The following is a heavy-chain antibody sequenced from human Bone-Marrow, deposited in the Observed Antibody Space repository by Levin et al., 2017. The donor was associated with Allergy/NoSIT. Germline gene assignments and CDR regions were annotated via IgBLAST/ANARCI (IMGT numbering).Heavy chain of an antibody. V-gene: IGHV4-30-4*01. CDR2: IYYRGST. D-gene: IGHD1/OR15-1a*01. Sequence: SETLSLTCTVSGGSISSADYYWSWIRQPPGKGLEWIGYIYYRGSTYYNPSLKSRIAMSVDTSKNQFSLNVSSVTAADTAVYYCARGGRLNTLTYFDFWGLGTLVTVSS. J-gene: IGHJ4*02. CDR3: ARGGRLNTLTYFDF. CDR1: GGSISSADYY.